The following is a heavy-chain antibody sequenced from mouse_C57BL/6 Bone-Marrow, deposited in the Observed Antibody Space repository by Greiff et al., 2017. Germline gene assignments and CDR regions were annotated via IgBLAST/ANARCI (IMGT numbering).Heavy chain of an antibody. D-gene: IGHD2-4*01. CDR2: IDPSDSYT. CDR1: GYTFTSYW. CDR3: ARKGIYDYDGGFAY. J-gene: IGHJ3*01. Sequence: QVQLQQPGAELVMPGASVKLSCKASGYTFTSYWMHWVKQRPGQGLEWIGEIDPSDSYTNYNQKFKGKSTLTVDKSSSTAYMQLSSLTSEDSAVYYCARKGIYDYDGGFAYWGQETLVTVSA. V-gene: IGHV1-69*01.